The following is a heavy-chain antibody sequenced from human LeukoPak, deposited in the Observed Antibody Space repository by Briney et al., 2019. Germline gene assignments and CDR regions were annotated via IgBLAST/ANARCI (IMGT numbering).Heavy chain of an antibody. J-gene: IGHJ5*02. CDR1: GGTFSSYA. Sequence: SAKVSCKASGGTFSSYAISWVRQAPGQGLEWMGRIIPILGIANYAQKFQGRVTITADKSTSTAYMELSSLRSEDTAVYYCARGVATIFGVVGSYNWFDPWGQGTLVTVSS. CDR3: ARGVATIFGVVGSYNWFDP. CDR2: IIPILGIA. V-gene: IGHV1-69*04. D-gene: IGHD3-3*01.